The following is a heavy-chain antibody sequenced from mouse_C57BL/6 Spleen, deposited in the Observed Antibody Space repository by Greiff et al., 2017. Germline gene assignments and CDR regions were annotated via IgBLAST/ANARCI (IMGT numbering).Heavy chain of an antibody. V-gene: IGHV3-6*01. Sequence: EVQLQQSGPGLVKPSQSLSLTCSVTGYSITSGYYWNWIRQFPGNKLEWMGYISYDGSNNYNPSLKNRISITRDTSKNQFFLKLNAVTTENTATYDCARGENDGLYYFDYWGQGTTLTVSS. D-gene: IGHD2-3*01. CDR3: ARGENDGLYYFDY. CDR1: GYSITSGYY. CDR2: ISYDGSN. J-gene: IGHJ2*01.